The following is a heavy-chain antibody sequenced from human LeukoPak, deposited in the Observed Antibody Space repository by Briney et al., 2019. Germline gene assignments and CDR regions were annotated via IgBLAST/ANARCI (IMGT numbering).Heavy chain of an antibody. CDR2: ISYSGST. V-gene: IGHV4-39*07. CDR1: GGSISSDIYY. D-gene: IGHD3-3*01. J-gene: IGHJ4*02. Sequence: SETLSLTCTVSGGSISSDIYYWGWIRQPPDKGLEWIGSISYSGSTYYNPSLKSRVTISVDTSENHFSLKLSSVTAADTAVYYCARDLTYDFWSGYGYWGQGILVTVSS. CDR3: ARDLTYDFWSGYGY.